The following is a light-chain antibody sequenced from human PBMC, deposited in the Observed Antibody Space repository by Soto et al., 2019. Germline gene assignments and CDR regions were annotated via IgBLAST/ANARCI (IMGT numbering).Light chain of an antibody. CDR1: SSDVGRYNY. V-gene: IGLV2-11*01. J-gene: IGLJ1*01. CDR3: CSYAGTYAYV. CDR2: DVS. Sequence: QSAPTQPPSVSGSPGQSVTISCTGTSSDVGRYNYVSWYQHHPGKAPKLMIYDVSKRPSGVPDRFSGSKSGNTASLTISGLRAEDEADYYCCSYAGTYAYVFGPGTKLTVL.